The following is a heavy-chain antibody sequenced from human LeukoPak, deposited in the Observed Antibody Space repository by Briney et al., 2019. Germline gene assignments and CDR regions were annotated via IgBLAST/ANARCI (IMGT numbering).Heavy chain of an antibody. D-gene: IGHD3-16*02. V-gene: IGHV1-18*01. CDR1: NYTFISYG. CDR2: ISAYNGNT. CDR3: ARGVMITFGGVIVPYYFDY. J-gene: IGHJ4*02. Sequence: AAVKVSCKASNYTFISYGISWVRQAPGQGLEWMGWISAYNGNTNYAQKLQGRVTMTTDTSTSTAYMELRSLRSDDTAVYYCARGVMITFGGVIVPYYFDYWGQGTLVTVSA.